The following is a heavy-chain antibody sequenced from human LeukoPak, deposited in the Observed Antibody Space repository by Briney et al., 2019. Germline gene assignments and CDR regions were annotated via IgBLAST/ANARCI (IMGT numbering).Heavy chain of an antibody. CDR2: ISSSSSYI. D-gene: IGHD2-2*01. V-gene: IGHV3-21*01. CDR1: GFTFSSDS. J-gene: IGHJ6*04. Sequence: SGGSLRLSCAASGFTFSSDSMNWVRQAPGKGLEWVSSISSSSSYIYYADSVKGRFTISRDNAKNSLYLQMNSLRAEDTAVYYCASLLVVPAALDYYYGMDVWGKGTTVTVSS. CDR3: ASLLVVPAALDYYYGMDV.